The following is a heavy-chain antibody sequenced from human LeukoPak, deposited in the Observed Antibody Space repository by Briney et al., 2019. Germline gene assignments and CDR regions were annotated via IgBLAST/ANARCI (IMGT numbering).Heavy chain of an antibody. J-gene: IGHJ4*02. CDR3: ARLRYGYYFDY. CDR2: ISTSSTYI. Sequence: GGSLRLSCEASGFTLSSYHMNWVRQAPGKGLEWVSSISTSSTYIYYADSMKGRFTISRDNAKNSLYLQMNSLRAEDTAVYYCARLRYGYYFDYWGQGTLVTVFS. V-gene: IGHV3-21*01. CDR1: GFTLSSYH. D-gene: IGHD1-1*01.